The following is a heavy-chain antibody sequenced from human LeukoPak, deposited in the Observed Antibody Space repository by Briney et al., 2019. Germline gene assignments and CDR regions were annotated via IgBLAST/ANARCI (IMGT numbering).Heavy chain of an antibody. CDR2: FDPEDGET. D-gene: IGHD5-24*01. J-gene: IGHJ4*02. V-gene: IGHV1-24*01. CDR1: GYTLTELS. CDR3: ARAGRDGYNYAFDY. Sequence: ASVKVSCKVSGYTLTELSMHWVRQAPGKGLEWMGGFDPEDGETIYAQKFQGRVTMTRDTSTSTVYMELSSLRSEDTAVYYCARAGRDGYNYAFDYWGQGTLVTVSS.